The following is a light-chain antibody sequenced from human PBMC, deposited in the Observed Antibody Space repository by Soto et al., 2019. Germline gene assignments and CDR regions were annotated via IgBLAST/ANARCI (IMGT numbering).Light chain of an antibody. CDR1: QSVSTY. J-gene: IGKJ4*01. V-gene: IGKV3-11*01. Sequence: EIVLTQSPATLSLSPGERATLSCRASQSVSTYLAWYQQKPGQAPRLLIYDASKRATGIPARFSGSRSGTDFTLTITSLESEDFAVYYCQQRSTWPPRLTFGGGTKVEIK. CDR3: QQRSTWPPRLT. CDR2: DAS.